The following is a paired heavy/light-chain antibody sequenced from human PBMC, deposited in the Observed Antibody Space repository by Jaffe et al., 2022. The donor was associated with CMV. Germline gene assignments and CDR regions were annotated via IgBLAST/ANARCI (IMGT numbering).Light chain of an antibody. V-gene: IGKV3-20*01. CDR2: DAS. J-gene: IGKJ1*01. CDR3: QHYASSPWT. CDR1: QSDGSY. Sequence: EMVLTQSPGTLSLSPGERATLSCRASQSDGSYLAWYQQKHGQAPRLLIYDASRRATGIPDRFSGSGSGTDFTLTISRLEPEDFAVYYCQHYASSPWTFGQGTKVEIK.
Heavy chain of an antibody. CDR2: ISNSGNTI. Sequence: QVQLVESGGGLVKPGGSLRLSCAASGFTFSDYYMSWIRQAPGKGLEWVSYISNSGNTIYYADSVKGRFTISRDNARNSLDLQMSSLRAGDTAVYYCARAVRWLQPLDYWGQGTLVTVSS. CDR1: GFTFSDYY. CDR3: ARAVRWLQPLDY. D-gene: IGHD6-19*01. V-gene: IGHV3-11*01. J-gene: IGHJ4*02.